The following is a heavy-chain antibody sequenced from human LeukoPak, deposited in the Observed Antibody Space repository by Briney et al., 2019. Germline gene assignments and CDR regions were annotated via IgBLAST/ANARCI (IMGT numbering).Heavy chain of an antibody. CDR1: GFTFRSYG. Sequence: GGSLRLSCAASGFTFRSYGMHWVRQAPGKGLEWVAFIRYDVSNEYYADSVKGRFTISRDNSKNTLYLQMNSLRTEDTAVYYCAKDSGGPLDYWGQGTLVTVSS. CDR2: IRYDVSNE. V-gene: IGHV3-30*02. J-gene: IGHJ4*02. CDR3: AKDSGGPLDY. D-gene: IGHD3-16*01.